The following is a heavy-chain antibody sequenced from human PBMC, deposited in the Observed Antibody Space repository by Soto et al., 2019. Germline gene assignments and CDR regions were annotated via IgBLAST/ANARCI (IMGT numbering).Heavy chain of an antibody. CDR1: GDSVSSNSAG. J-gene: IGHJ5*02. V-gene: IGHV6-1*01. Sequence: SPTLSLTCAISGDSVSSNSAGWNWIRQSPSRGLQWLGRTYYRSKWYNDYAVSVKSRITINPDTSNNQFSLQLNSVTPEDTAVYFCAKGDNLGPKTGYAFDPWGQGIMVTVSS. CDR2: TYYRSKWYN. CDR3: AKGDNLGPKTGYAFDP. D-gene: IGHD5-12*01.